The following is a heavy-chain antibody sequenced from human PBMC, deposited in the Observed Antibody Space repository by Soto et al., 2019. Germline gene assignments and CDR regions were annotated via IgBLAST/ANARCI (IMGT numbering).Heavy chain of an antibody. D-gene: IGHD2-15*01. Sequence: EVQLVESGGGLVKPGESLRLSCASAGFNFSNYWMHWVRQAPGKGRVWVSRIDSDGSRITYADFGKGRFTISRDNAKNTVYLHMNSLTAEDTAVYYCVRTSLVVAVATREDFWRQGTLVTVSS. CDR2: IDSDGSRI. CDR3: VRTSLVVAVATREDF. J-gene: IGHJ4*02. CDR1: GFNFSNYW. V-gene: IGHV3-74*01.